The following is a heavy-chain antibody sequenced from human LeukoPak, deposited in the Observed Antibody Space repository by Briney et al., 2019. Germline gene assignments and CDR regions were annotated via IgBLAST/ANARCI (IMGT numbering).Heavy chain of an antibody. CDR2: ISSSGSTI. CDR1: GFTFSSYE. Sequence: GGSLRLSCAASGFTFSSYEMNWLRESPGKGLEWVSYISSSGSTIYYADSVKGRFTISRDNAKNSLYLQMNSLRAEDTAVYYCARMGWNYDYWGQGTLVTVSS. J-gene: IGHJ4*02. D-gene: IGHD6-19*01. V-gene: IGHV3-48*03. CDR3: ARMGWNYDY.